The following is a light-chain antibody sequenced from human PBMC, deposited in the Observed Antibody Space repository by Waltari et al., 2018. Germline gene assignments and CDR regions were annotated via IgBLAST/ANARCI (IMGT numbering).Light chain of an antibody. CDR3: QQYDNFPLT. V-gene: IGKV1-33*01. Sequence: DIQMTQSPSSLSASVGDRVTINCRASQGINDYLSWYQQTPGKAPKRLIYSASNLEDGVPSRFSGSGSGTDYSLTISSLQPEDIATYYCQQYDNFPLTFGGETKVEI. CDR2: SAS. CDR1: QGINDY. J-gene: IGKJ4*01.